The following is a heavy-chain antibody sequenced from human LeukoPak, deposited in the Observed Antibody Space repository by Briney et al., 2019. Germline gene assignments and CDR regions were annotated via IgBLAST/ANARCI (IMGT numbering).Heavy chain of an antibody. CDR1: GFTFNSYE. V-gene: IGHV3-30-3*01. J-gene: IGHJ5*02. CDR2: ISYDGSNK. Sequence: PGGSLRLSCAASGFTFNSYEMKWVRQAPGKGLEWVAVISYDGSNKYYADSVKGRFTISRDNSKNTLYLQMNSLRAEDTAVYYCARSDYDSSGYDAWGQGTLVTVSS. D-gene: IGHD3-22*01. CDR3: ARSDYDSSGYDA.